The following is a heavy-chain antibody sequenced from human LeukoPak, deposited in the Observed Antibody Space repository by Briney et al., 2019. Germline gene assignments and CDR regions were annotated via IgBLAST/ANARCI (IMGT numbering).Heavy chain of an antibody. J-gene: IGHJ4*02. CDR1: GFTFNNAW. CDR3: TTGPFDY. CDR2: IKSKNDGGTT. Sequence: PGGSLRLSCAASGFTFNNAWMNWVRQALGKGLEWVGHIKSKNDGGTTAHAAPVRGRFTISRDDSKNTLYLQMNSLNTEDTAMYYCTTGPFDYWGQGALVTVSS. V-gene: IGHV3-15*07.